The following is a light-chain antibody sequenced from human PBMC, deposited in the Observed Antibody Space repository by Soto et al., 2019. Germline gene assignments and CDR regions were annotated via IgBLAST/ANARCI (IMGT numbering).Light chain of an antibody. J-gene: IGLJ2*01. CDR1: NSDVGAYNY. Sequence: QSVLTQPHSVSGSPGQSVAISCTGTNSDVGAYNYVSWYQHHPGNAPKLIIYDLNKRPSGVPDRFSASKSGNTATLNISGLHVDDEAYYYCCSYAGSTTSVLFGGGTKLTVL. CDR2: DLN. V-gene: IGLV2-11*01. CDR3: CSYAGSTTSVL.